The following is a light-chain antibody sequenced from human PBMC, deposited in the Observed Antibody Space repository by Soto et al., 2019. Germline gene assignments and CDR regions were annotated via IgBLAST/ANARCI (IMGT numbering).Light chain of an antibody. V-gene: IGKV3-20*01. Sequence: IVLTQSPDTLSLSPWESATLSCRASQSVRSSYLAWYQQTPGQTPRLLIYAASSRATGIPDRFSGSGSGTDFTLTINRLEPEDFAVYYCQQYDSSPRTFGQGTKVDIK. CDR3: QQYDSSPRT. CDR2: AAS. CDR1: QSVRSSY. J-gene: IGKJ1*01.